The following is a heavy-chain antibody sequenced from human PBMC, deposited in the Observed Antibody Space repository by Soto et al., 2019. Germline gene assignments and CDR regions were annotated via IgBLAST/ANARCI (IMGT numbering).Heavy chain of an antibody. Sequence: EVQLLESGGGLVQPGGSLRLSCAASGFTFSSCAMTWVRQAPGKGLEWVSATSGSGGSTYYADSVKGRFTISRDNSKNTLYLQMNSLRAVDTAVYECAKDQVDVVATSKDAFDVWGQWTMVAVSS. V-gene: IGHV3-23*01. D-gene: IGHD5-12*01. CDR3: AKDQVDVVATSKDAFDV. CDR2: TSGSGGST. J-gene: IGHJ3*01. CDR1: GFTFSSCA.